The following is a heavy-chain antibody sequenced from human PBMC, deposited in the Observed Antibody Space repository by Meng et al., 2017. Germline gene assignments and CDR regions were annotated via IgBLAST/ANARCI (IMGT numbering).Heavy chain of an antibody. CDR1: GFSLSTSGVC. CDR2: IYWNDDK. V-gene: IGHV2-5*01. CDR3: AHHEYGEVMNWFDP. D-gene: IGHD4-17*01. Sequence: TMKVSGPTLVKPTPSLTRTCTFTGFSLSTSGVCVGWIRQPPGKALEWLALIYWNDDKRYSPSLKSRLTITKDTSKNQVVLTMTNMDPVDTATYYCAHHEYGEVMNWFDPWGQGTLVTVSS. J-gene: IGHJ5*02.